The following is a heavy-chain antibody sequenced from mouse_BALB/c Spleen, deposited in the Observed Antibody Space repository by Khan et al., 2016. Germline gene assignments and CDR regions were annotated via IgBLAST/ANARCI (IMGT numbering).Heavy chain of an antibody. Sequence: EVQLQESGPGLVKPSQSLSLTCTVTGYSITSNYAWNWMQQFAGNIQELMGNITYSGGTSYNQSLKSRITLTRDTSKNQFFLQLHSVTTEDTATYYYSACGGRRGTFYHSVDCGGETTAAVFSS. CDR2: ITYSGGT. CDR3: SACGGRRGTFYHSVDC. V-gene: IGHV3-2*02. J-gene: IGHJ4*01. CDR1: GYSITSNYA. D-gene: IGHD3-3*01.